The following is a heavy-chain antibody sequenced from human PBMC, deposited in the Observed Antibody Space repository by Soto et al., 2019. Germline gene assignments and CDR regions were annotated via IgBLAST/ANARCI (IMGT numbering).Heavy chain of an antibody. Sequence: ASVKVSCKASGFTFTSYGISWVRQAPGQGLEWMGWISAYNGNTNYAQKLQGRVTMTTDTSTSTAYMELRSLRSDDTAVYYCARDVNYYDSSYYGMDVWGQGTTVTVSS. CDR2: ISAYNGNT. CDR3: ARDVNYYDSSYYGMDV. D-gene: IGHD3-22*01. J-gene: IGHJ6*02. V-gene: IGHV1-18*01. CDR1: GFTFTSYG.